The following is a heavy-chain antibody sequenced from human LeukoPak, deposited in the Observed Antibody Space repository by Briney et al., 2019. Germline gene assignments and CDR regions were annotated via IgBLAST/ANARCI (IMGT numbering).Heavy chain of an antibody. CDR2: IYSGGST. CDR1: GFTVSSNY. V-gene: IGHV3-66*01. CDR3: AREPHMTTVTTPYFDP. D-gene: IGHD4-17*01. Sequence: GGSLRLSCAASGFTVSSNYMSWVRQAPGKGLEWVSVIYSGGSTYYADSVKGRFTISRDNSKNTLYLQMNSLRAEDTAVYYCAREPHMTTVTTPYFDPWGQGTLVTVSS. J-gene: IGHJ5*02.